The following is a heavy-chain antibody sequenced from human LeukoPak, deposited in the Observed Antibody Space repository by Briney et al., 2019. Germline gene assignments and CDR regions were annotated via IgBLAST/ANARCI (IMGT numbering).Heavy chain of an antibody. D-gene: IGHD3-3*01. J-gene: IGHJ3*02. CDR3: AQTFFPRHAFDI. CDR1: GYTFTSYD. V-gene: IGHV1-8*01. CDR2: MNPNSGNT. Sequence: ASVKVSCKASGYTFTSYDINWVRQATGQGLEWMGWMNPNSGNTGYAQKFQGRVTMTRNTSISTAYMELSSLRSEDTAVYYCAQTFFPRHAFDIWGQGTMVTVSS.